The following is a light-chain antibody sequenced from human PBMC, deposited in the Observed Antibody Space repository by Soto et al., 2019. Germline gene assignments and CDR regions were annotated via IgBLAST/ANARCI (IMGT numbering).Light chain of an antibody. Sequence: EIVLTQSPGTLSLSPGERATFSCRTSQTINTEFLAWYQQRPGLAPRLLIHGTSNRATGIPDRFSGSGSGTDFTLTISGMQPEDVAVYYCQRYGNSPLYAFGQGTKLEI. J-gene: IGKJ2*01. CDR2: GTS. CDR1: QTINTEF. V-gene: IGKV3-20*01. CDR3: QRYGNSPLYA.